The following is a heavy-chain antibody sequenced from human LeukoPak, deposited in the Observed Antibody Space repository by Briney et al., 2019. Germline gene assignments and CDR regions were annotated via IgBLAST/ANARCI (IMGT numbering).Heavy chain of an antibody. J-gene: IGHJ4*02. V-gene: IGHV4-59*01. CDR2: IYYSGST. Sequence: SETLSLTCTVSGGSISSYYWSWIRQPPGKGLEWIGYIYYSGSTNYNPSLKSRVTISADTSKNQFSLKLSSVTAADTAVYYCARGERWLQSYFDYWGQGTLVTVSS. CDR1: GGSISSYY. D-gene: IGHD5-24*01. CDR3: ARGERWLQSYFDY.